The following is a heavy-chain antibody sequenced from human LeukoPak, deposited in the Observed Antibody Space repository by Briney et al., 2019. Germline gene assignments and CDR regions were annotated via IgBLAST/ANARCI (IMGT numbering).Heavy chain of an antibody. V-gene: IGHV4-34*01. J-gene: IGHJ4*02. CDR3: ARGGIVLMVYAIPPYFDY. Sequence: SETLSLTCAVYGGSFSGYYRSWIRQPPGKGLEWIGEINHSGSTNYNPSLKSRVTISVDTSKNQFSLKLSSVTAADAAVYYCARGGIVLMVYAIPPYFDYWGQGTLVTVSS. D-gene: IGHD2-8*01. CDR1: GGSFSGYY. CDR2: INHSGST.